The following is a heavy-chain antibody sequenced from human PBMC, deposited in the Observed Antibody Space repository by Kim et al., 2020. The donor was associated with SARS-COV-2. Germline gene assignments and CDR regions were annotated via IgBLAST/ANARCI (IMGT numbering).Heavy chain of an antibody. D-gene: IGHD3-16*01. CDR1: GGSISSYY. Sequence: SETLSLTCTVSGGSISSYYWSWIRQPPGKGLEWIGYIYYSGSTNYNPSLKSRVTISVDTSKNQFSLKLSSVTAAETAVYYCAGDSAITFGGAYYYYYGMDVWGQGTPFTVSS. J-gene: IGHJ6*02. CDR3: AGDSAITFGGAYYYYYGMDV. CDR2: IYYSGST. V-gene: IGHV4-59*01.